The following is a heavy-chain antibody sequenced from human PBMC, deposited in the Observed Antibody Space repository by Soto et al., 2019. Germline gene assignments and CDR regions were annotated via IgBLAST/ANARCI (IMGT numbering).Heavy chain of an antibody. Sequence: SETLSLTCTVSGGSISSSSYYWGWIRQPPGKGLEWIGSIYYSGSTYYNPSLKSRVTISVDTSKNQFSLKLSSVTAADTAVYYCARGDYDFWSGYYTGRWFDPWGQGTLVTVSS. D-gene: IGHD3-3*01. J-gene: IGHJ5*02. CDR2: IYYSGST. V-gene: IGHV4-39*01. CDR3: ARGDYDFWSGYYTGRWFDP. CDR1: GGSISSSSYY.